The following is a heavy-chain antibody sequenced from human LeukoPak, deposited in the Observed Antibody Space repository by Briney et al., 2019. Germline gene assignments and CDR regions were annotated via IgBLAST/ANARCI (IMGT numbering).Heavy chain of an antibody. V-gene: IGHV5-10-1*01. D-gene: IGHD3-22*01. CDR2: IDPSDSYT. CDR1: GYSCTNYW. Sequence: HGESLKISCKGSGYSCTNYWITWVRQMPGKGLEWMGRIDPSDSYTNYSPSFQGHVIISADKSISTAYLQWSSLKASDTAMYYCARQYYYESSGPRFDPWGQGTLVTVSS. CDR3: ARQYYYESSGPRFDP. J-gene: IGHJ5*02.